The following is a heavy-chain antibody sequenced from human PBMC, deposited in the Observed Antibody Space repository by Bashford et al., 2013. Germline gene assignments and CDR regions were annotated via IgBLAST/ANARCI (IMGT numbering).Heavy chain of an antibody. CDR3: ARDLIASRPGWFDP. CDR1: GGTFSTYG. J-gene: IGHJ5*02. D-gene: IGHD6-6*01. Sequence: SVKGLPARASGGTFSTYGISWVRQAPGQGLEWVGGIIPIFGTGNYAQKFQGRVTMTTDTSTSTAYMELRSLRSDDTAVYYCARDLIASRPGWFDPWAPGEPWSPSPQ. V-gene: IGHV1-69*05. CDR2: IIPIFGTG.